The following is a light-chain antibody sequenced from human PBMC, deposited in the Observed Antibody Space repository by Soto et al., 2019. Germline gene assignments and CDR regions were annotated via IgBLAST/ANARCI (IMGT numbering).Light chain of an antibody. J-gene: IGKJ3*01. CDR3: QQRSNWPPFT. CDR1: QSVSSY. Sequence: EIVLTQSPATLSLSPGERATLSCRASQSVSSYLAWYQQKPGQAPRLLIYDASNRATGIPARFSGRGSGTDCTLTISSLEPEDFAVYYCQQRSNWPPFTFGPGTKVDIK. V-gene: IGKV3-11*01. CDR2: DAS.